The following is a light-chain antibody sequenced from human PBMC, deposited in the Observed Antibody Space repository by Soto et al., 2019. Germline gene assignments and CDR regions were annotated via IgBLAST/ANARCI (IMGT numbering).Light chain of an antibody. J-gene: IGKJ4*01. CDR3: QQRSNWPLT. Sequence: EIVLTQSPATLSLSPGERATLSCRASQSVSSYLAWYQQKPGQAPRLFIYDASNRATGIPARFSGSGSGTDFTLTIGSLEPEDFAVYYCQQRSNWPLTFGGGTKVDIK. CDR1: QSVSSY. V-gene: IGKV3-11*01. CDR2: DAS.